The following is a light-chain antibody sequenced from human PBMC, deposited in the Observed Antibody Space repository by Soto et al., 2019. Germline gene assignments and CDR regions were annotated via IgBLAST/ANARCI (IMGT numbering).Light chain of an antibody. CDR2: ENN. J-gene: IGLJ3*02. Sequence: QSVLTQPPSVSAAPGQTVIISCSGSSSNIGNNYVSWYQQLPGTAPKLLIYENNKRPSGIPDRFSGSKSGTSATLGITGLQTGDEADYHCGTWDSSLSAVVFGGGTKLTVL. V-gene: IGLV1-51*02. CDR1: SSNIGNNY. CDR3: GTWDSSLSAVV.